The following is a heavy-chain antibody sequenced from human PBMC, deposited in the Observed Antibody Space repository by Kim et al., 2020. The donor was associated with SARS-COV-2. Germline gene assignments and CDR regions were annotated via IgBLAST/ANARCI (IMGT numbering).Heavy chain of an antibody. D-gene: IGHD5-12*01. CDR3: ARVCSSGCAYNWFDP. V-gene: IGHV1-46*01. Sequence: ASVKVSCKASGYTFTSYYMHWVRQAPGQGLEWMGIINPSGGSTSYAQKFQGRVTMTRDTSTSTVYMELSSLRSEDTAVYYCARVCSSGCAYNWFDPWGQGTLVTVSS. CDR2: INPSGGST. J-gene: IGHJ5*02. CDR1: GYTFTSYY.